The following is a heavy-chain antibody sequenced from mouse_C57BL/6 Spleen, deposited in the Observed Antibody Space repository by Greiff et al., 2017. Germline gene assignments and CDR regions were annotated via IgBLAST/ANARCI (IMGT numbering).Heavy chain of an antibody. CDR2: INPNNGGT. V-gene: IGHV1-26*01. D-gene: IGHD2-3*01. CDR1: GYTFTDYY. Sequence: EVQLQQSGPELVKPGASVKISCKASGYTFTDYYMNWVKQSHGKSLEWIGDINPNNGGTSYNQKFKGKATLTVDKSSSTAYMELRSLTSEDSAVYYCARQGYYWAMDYWGQGTSVTVSS. CDR3: ARQGYYWAMDY. J-gene: IGHJ4*01.